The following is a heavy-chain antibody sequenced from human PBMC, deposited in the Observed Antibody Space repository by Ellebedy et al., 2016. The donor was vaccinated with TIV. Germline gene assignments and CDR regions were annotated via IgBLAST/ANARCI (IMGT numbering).Heavy chain of an antibody. Sequence: GESLKISCAASGFTFEEYAMVWVRQAPGKGLEWVSLISGEGDRTLYGDSVGGRFTISRDNSKNSLFLQMNNLRSEDSAFYYCAKLSHATGYTSVWGFDPWGQGTLVTVSS. CDR2: ISGEGDRT. V-gene: IGHV3-43*02. D-gene: IGHD1-1*01. CDR3: AKLSHATGYTSVWGFDP. J-gene: IGHJ5*02. CDR1: GFTFEEYA.